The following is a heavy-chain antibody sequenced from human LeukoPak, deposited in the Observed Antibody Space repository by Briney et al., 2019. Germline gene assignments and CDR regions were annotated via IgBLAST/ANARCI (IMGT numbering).Heavy chain of an antibody. CDR1: GDSLGRYY. CDR3: ARESGGSGSTVDFDY. CDR2: VYFSGVA. D-gene: IGHD1-7*01. Sequence: PSETLSLTCNVSGDSLGRYYWSWIRQPPGQTLEWLGRVYFSGVATYNPSLKSRVTISVHTSKNQYSLKLNSVTAADTAVYYCARESGGSGSTVDFDYWGQGTLVTVSS. V-gene: IGHV4-59*01. J-gene: IGHJ4*02.